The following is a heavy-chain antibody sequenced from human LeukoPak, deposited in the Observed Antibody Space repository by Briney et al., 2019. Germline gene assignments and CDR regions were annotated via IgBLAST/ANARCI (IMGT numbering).Heavy chain of an antibody. J-gene: IGHJ6*02. Sequence: PGGSLRLSCTASGFDFKYYGMHWVRQAPGKGLEWVALIWFDGTNVYYGDSVKGRFSISRDNSKNTLFLHMDRLRVEDTAVYYCARAGNGDYGEIYYYYGMDVWGQGTTVTVSS. CDR3: ARAGNGDYGEIYYYYGMDV. CDR1: GFDFKYYG. D-gene: IGHD4-17*01. CDR2: IWFDGTNV. V-gene: IGHV3-33*01.